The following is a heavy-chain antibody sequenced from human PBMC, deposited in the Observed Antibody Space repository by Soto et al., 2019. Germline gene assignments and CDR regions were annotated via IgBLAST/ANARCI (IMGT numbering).Heavy chain of an antibody. CDR3: AKVPSGWLNYYYGMDV. CDR2: ISGSGGST. V-gene: IGHV3-23*01. CDR1: GFTFISDA. Sequence: PGGSLRLSCAASGFTFISDAMSWVLQAPGKGLEWVSAISGSGGSTYYADSVKGRFTISRDNSKNTLYLQMNSLRAEDTAVYYCAKVPSGWLNYYYGMDVWGQGTTVTVSS. J-gene: IGHJ6*02. D-gene: IGHD6-19*01.